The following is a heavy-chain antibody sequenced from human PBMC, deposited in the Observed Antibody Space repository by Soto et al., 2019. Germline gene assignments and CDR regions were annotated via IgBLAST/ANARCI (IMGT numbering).Heavy chain of an antibody. Sequence: SETLSLTCTVSGGSISSGGYYLSWIRQHPGKGLEWIGYIYYSGSTYYNPSLKSRVTISVDTSKNQFSLKLSSVTAADTAVYYCARDYGSGSYGYYYGMDVWGQGTTVTVSS. J-gene: IGHJ6*02. CDR1: GGSISSGGYY. D-gene: IGHD3-10*01. CDR2: IYYSGST. CDR3: ARDYGSGSYGYYYGMDV. V-gene: IGHV4-31*03.